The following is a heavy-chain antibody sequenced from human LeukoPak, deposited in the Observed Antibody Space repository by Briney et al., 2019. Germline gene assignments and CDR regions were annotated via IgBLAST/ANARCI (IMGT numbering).Heavy chain of an antibody. Sequence: PGGSLRLSCAASGFTLSSYAMSWVRQAPGKGLEWVSAISGSGGSTYYADSVKGRFTISRDNSKNTLYLQMNSLRAEDTAVYYCAKGGSGYDKWDFDYWGQGTLVTVSS. V-gene: IGHV3-23*01. D-gene: IGHD5-12*01. CDR3: AKGGSGYDKWDFDY. J-gene: IGHJ4*02. CDR1: GFTLSSYA. CDR2: ISGSGGST.